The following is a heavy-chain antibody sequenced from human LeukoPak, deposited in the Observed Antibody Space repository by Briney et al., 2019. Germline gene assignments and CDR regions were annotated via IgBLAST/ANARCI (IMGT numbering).Heavy chain of an antibody. CDR1: GFTFSSYA. J-gene: IGHJ4*02. V-gene: IGHV3-23*01. CDR2: ISGSGGST. CDR3: AKTSRKRTASSSTSCYHFDY. Sequence: PGGSLRLSCAASGFTFSSYAMSWVRQAPGKGLEWVSAISGSGGSTYYADSVKGRFTISRDNSKNTLYLQMNSLRAEDTAVYYCAKTSRKRTASSSTSCYHFDYWGQGTLVTVSS. D-gene: IGHD2-2*01.